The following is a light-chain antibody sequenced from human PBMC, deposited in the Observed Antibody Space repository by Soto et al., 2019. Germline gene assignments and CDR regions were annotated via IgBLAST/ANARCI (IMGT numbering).Light chain of an antibody. CDR1: ESVSSSF. CDR2: GAS. V-gene: IGKV3-20*01. J-gene: IGKJ1*01. Sequence: EVVMTQSPATLSVSPGERATLSCRASESVSSSFLAWYQQRPGQSPRLIIYGASSRATGIPDRFSGSGSGTDFTLTISRLDLEDSAFYYCQQYVTSSWTFGQGTKVDI. CDR3: QQYVTSSWT.